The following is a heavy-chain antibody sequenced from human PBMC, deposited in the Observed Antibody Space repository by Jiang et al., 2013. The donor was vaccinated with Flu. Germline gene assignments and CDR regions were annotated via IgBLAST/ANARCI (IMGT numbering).Heavy chain of an antibody. D-gene: IGHD3-22*01. CDR1: GFTFSNYA. J-gene: IGHJ6*02. V-gene: IGHV3-30-3*01. Sequence: LSCAASGFTFSNYAMHWVRQAPGKGLEWVAVISYDGSNKYYADSVKGRFTISRDNSKNTLYLQMNSLRAEDTAVYYCASGVYYYDSSGYGRGGFSGMDVWGQGTTVTVSS. CDR3: ASGVYYYDSSGYGRGGFSGMDV. CDR2: ISYDGSNK.